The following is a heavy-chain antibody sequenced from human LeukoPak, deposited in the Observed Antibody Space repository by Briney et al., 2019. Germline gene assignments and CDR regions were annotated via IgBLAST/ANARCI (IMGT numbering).Heavy chain of an antibody. V-gene: IGHV4-39*01. CDR1: GGSITSGNYY. Sequence: SETLSLTCTVSGGSITSGNYYWGWIRQPPGKGLEWIGSIYYSGSTYYNPSLKSRVTIFIDTSKNQFSLKLLSVTAADTAVYYCASPDQRGYSYGYSAFDIWGQGTMVTVSS. J-gene: IGHJ3*02. CDR2: IYYSGST. CDR3: ASPDQRGYSYGYSAFDI. D-gene: IGHD5-18*01.